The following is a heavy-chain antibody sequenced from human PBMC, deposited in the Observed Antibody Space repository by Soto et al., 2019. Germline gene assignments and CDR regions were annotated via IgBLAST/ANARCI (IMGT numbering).Heavy chain of an antibody. CDR3: PREGVTDYADYYIDL. Sequence: GGSLTLSRVASGLTFSSYIINWVRDAPAKGLEWVSSISGRAIDIHLTDSVKGRCTISGDNAKTSLYLQMDRLRPEDTAIYYCPREGVTDYADYYIDLLGHGALVTLSS. D-gene: IGHD4-17*01. J-gene: IGHJ5*02. CDR1: GLTFSSYI. V-gene: IGHV3-21*01. CDR2: ISGRAIDI.